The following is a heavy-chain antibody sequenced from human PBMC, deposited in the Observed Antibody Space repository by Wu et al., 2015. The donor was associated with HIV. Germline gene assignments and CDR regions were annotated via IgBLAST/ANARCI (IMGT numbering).Heavy chain of an antibody. V-gene: IGHV1-69*18. D-gene: IGHD1-26*01. Sequence: QVQLVQSGAELTKPGASVRVSCQTSGYSFTAHYIHWVRQAPGQGLEWMGRITPIFRTPNYVQKFQGRVTITSDESTSTAYMELNSLTSEDTAVYYCARGKNYYSDYFEYWGQGTLVAGLL. CDR3: ARGKNYYSDYFEY. J-gene: IGHJ4*02. CDR1: GYSFTAHY. CDR2: ITPIFRTP.